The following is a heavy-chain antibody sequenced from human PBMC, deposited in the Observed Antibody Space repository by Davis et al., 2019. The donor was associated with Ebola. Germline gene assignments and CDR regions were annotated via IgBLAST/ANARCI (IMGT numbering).Heavy chain of an antibody. V-gene: IGHV3-23*01. CDR2: ISGSGGST. J-gene: IGHJ6*04. CDR3: AKSGLSFGVVKYHYGMDV. Sequence: GESLKISCAASGFSFTDAWMNWVRQAPGKGLEWVSAISGSGGSTYYADSVKGRFTISRDNSKKTLYLQMNSLRAEDTAVYYCAKSGLSFGVVKYHYGMDVWGKGTTVTVSS. CDR1: GFSFTDAW. D-gene: IGHD3-3*01.